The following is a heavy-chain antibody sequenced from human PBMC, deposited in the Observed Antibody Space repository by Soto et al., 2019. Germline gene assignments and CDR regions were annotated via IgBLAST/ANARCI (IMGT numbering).Heavy chain of an antibody. V-gene: IGHV4-59*08. J-gene: IGHJ4*02. CDR2: IYYSGST. Sequence: SETLSLTCTVSGGSISSYYWSWIRQPPGKGLEWIGYIYYSGSTNYNPSLKSRVTISVDTSKNQFSLKLSSVTAADTAVYYCARQESGYYPDRFDYWGQGTLVTVAS. CDR3: ARQESGYYPDRFDY. D-gene: IGHD3-22*01. CDR1: GGSISSYY.